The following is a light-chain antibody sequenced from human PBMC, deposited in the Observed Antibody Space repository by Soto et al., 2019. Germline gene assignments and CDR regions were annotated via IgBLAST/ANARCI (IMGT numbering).Light chain of an antibody. V-gene: IGKV3-15*01. CDR2: AAS. CDR3: HQYCRWRT. CDR1: ESVSTT. Sequence: EVVISHSPATLTVSPGASATLSCRASESVSTTLAWSQQNAGQAPRLLIYAASSRATGIPGRFSGSGSGTEFTLTISILSSEVSAVYYCHQYCRWRTFGQGTKVDIK. J-gene: IGKJ2*02.